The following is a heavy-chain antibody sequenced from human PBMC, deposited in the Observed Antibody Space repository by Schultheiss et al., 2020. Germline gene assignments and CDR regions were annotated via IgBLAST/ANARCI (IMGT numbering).Heavy chain of an antibody. CDR3: ARDRNYGDYGDAFDI. CDR1: GYTFTSYA. CDR2: INPNSGGT. Sequence: ASVKVSCKASGYTFTSYAMHWVRQAPGQGLEWMGWINPNSGGTNYAQKFQGWVTMTRDTSISTAYMELSRLRSDDTAVYYCARDRNYGDYGDAFDIWGQGTMVTVSS. D-gene: IGHD4-17*01. V-gene: IGHV1-2*04. J-gene: IGHJ3*02.